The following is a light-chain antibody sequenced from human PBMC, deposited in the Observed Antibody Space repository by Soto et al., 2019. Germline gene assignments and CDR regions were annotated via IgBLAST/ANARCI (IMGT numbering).Light chain of an antibody. CDR3: EQYGSSPT. CDR2: GAS. Sequence: EFVLTQSPGTLSLSPGERATLSCRASQSVSSSYLAWYQQKPGQAPRLLIYGASSRATGIPDRFSGSGSGPDFTLTSSRLEPEDFAVYYCEQYGSSPTFGPGTKVDIK. V-gene: IGKV3-20*01. J-gene: IGKJ3*01. CDR1: QSVSSSY.